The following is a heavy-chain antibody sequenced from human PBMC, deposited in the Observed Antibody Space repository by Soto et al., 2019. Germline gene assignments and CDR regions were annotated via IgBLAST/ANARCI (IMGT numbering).Heavy chain of an antibody. Sequence: GSLRLSCAASXFTFSSYAMHWVRQAPGKGLEWVAVISYDGSNKYYADSVKGRFTISRDNSKNTLYLQMNSLRAEDTAVYYCARDSGYSGFDPWGQGTLVTVSS. D-gene: IGHD5-18*01. CDR2: ISYDGSNK. CDR3: ARDSGYSGFDP. V-gene: IGHV3-30-3*01. CDR1: XFTFSSYA. J-gene: IGHJ5*02.